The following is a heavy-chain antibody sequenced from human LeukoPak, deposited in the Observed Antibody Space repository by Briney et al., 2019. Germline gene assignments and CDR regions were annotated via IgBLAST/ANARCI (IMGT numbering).Heavy chain of an antibody. V-gene: IGHV3-23*01. CDR2: ITGGGGST. D-gene: IGHD3-22*01. CDR1: GFTFSSYA. Sequence: GGSLRLSCAASGFTFSSYAMHWVRQAPGKGLEWVSSITGGGGSTYFADSVKDRFTISRDNSRNTLYLQLNSLRAEDTAVYYCAKSPYYDASGYNREYYFDCWGQGTLVTVSS. J-gene: IGHJ4*02. CDR3: AKSPYYDASGYNREYYFDC.